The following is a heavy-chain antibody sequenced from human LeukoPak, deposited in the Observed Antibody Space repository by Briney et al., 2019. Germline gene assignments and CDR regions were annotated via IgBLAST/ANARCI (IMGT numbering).Heavy chain of an antibody. D-gene: IGHD3-3*01. CDR1: GGSIGSYY. V-gene: IGHV4-59*01. Sequence: SQTLSLTCTVSGGSIGSYYWSWIRQPPGKGLEWIGYIYYSGSTNYNPSLKSRVTISVDTSKNQFSLKLSSVTAADTAVYYCARVYRGVAPFYWGQGTLVTVSS. CDR2: IYYSGST. CDR3: ARVYRGVAPFY. J-gene: IGHJ4*02.